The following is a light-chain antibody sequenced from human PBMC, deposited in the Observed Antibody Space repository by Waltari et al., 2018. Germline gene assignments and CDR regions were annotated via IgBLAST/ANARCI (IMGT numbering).Light chain of an antibody. V-gene: IGLV1-44*01. CDR1: SSNIGTNT. CDR3: AAWDQSLNGVV. J-gene: IGLJ2*01. CDR2: LND. Sequence: QSVLTQPPSASGTPGQRVTISCSGSSSNIGTNTVNWFQQPPRAAPTLLIYLNDQADPGVPVRFSGSKSGTSDSLAISGLQSEDEADYYCAAWDQSLNGVVFGGGTKLTVL.